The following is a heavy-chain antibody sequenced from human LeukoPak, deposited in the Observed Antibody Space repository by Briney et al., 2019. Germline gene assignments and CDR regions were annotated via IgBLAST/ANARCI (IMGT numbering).Heavy chain of an antibody. CDR1: GASLNGHY. CDR2: GSDVGGT. D-gene: IGHD3-9*01. Sequence: SETLSLTCAVYGASLNGHYWSWIRQPPGKGLEWIGEGSDVGGTKYNPSLKSRVTMTTDTSTSTAYMELRSLRSDDTAVYYCARGVDILTGYYRYYFDYWGQGTLVTVSS. V-gene: IGHV4-34*01. CDR3: ARGVDILTGYYRYYFDY. J-gene: IGHJ4*02.